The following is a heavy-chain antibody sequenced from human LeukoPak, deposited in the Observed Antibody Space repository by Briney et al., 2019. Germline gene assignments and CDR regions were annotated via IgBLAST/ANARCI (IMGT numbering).Heavy chain of an antibody. Sequence: PGGSLRLSCAASGFTVSSNYMSWVRQAPGKGLEWVSVIYSGGSTYYADSVKGRFTISRDNSKNTLYLQMNSLRAEDTAVHYCARDVLWFGESVNWGQGTLVTVSS. J-gene: IGHJ4*02. CDR1: GFTVSSNY. CDR2: IYSGGST. V-gene: IGHV3-66*01. CDR3: ARDVLWFGESVN. D-gene: IGHD3-10*01.